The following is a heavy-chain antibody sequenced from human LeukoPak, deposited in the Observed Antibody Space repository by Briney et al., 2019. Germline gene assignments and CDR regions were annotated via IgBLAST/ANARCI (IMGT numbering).Heavy chain of an antibody. Sequence: GGYLRLSCAASGFTFSSYAMSWVRQAPGKGLEWVSAISGSGGSTYYADSVKGRFTISRDNSKNTLYLQMNSLRAEDTAVYYCANGQWLADYYFDYWGQGTLVTVSS. CDR2: ISGSGGST. J-gene: IGHJ4*02. CDR3: ANGQWLADYYFDY. D-gene: IGHD6-19*01. V-gene: IGHV3-23*01. CDR1: GFTFSSYA.